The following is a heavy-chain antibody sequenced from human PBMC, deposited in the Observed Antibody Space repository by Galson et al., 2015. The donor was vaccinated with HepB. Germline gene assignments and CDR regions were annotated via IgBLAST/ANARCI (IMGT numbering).Heavy chain of an antibody. D-gene: IGHD2-2*01. CDR1: GYTLTQLS. Sequence: SVKVSCKVSGYTLTQLSMYWVRQAPGKGLEWMGGFDPEHGGTIYAQKFQGRVTLTEDTSTGTAYIQLSSLRSEDTAIYYCATVPVTAAIMYYVDTWGQGTLVTVSS. J-gene: IGHJ4*02. CDR3: ATVPVTAAIMYYVDT. CDR2: FDPEHGGT. V-gene: IGHV1-24*01.